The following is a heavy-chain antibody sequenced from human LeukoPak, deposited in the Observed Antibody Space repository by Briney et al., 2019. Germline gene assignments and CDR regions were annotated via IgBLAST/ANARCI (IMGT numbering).Heavy chain of an antibody. CDR3: AREVWCAGGSCYLNAFDI. Sequence: GASVKVSCKASGYTFKNYAIIWVRQAPGQGLEWMAYISPYNGNTRHAQNIQGRVTMTTDTSTSTAYMEMRSLRSDDTAVYYCAREVWCAGGSCYLNAFDIWGQGTMVTVSS. CDR1: GYTFKNYA. V-gene: IGHV1-18*01. CDR2: ISPYNGNT. J-gene: IGHJ3*02. D-gene: IGHD2-15*01.